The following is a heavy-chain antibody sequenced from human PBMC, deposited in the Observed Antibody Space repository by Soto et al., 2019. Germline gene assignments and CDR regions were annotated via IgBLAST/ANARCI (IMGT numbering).Heavy chain of an antibody. CDR2: IFYSGNT. CDR1: GVSIKSGGYY. CDR3: ARVRWSGSSYYFDY. Sequence: QVQLQESGPELVKPSQTLSLTCAISGVSIKSGGYYWSWIRQHPGQGLEWIGYIFYSGNTYFNPSLKSRITISMDTSQNQFSLGLNSVTAADTAVYYCARVRWSGSSYYFDYWGQGTLVTVSS. D-gene: IGHD3-3*01. J-gene: IGHJ4*02. V-gene: IGHV4-31*11.